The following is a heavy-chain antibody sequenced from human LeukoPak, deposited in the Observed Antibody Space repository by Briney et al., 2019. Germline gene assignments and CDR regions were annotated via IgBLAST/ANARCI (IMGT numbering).Heavy chain of an antibody. D-gene: IGHD2-2*01. CDR3: ARDGDCSSTSCRNWFDP. Sequence: SETLSLTCTVSGGSISSYYWSWIRQPAGKGLEWIGRIYTSGSTNYNPSLKSRVTMSVDTAKNQFSLKLSSGTAADTAVYYCARDGDCSSTSCRNWFDPWGQGTLVTVSS. J-gene: IGHJ5*02. CDR1: GGSISSYY. CDR2: IYTSGST. V-gene: IGHV4-4*07.